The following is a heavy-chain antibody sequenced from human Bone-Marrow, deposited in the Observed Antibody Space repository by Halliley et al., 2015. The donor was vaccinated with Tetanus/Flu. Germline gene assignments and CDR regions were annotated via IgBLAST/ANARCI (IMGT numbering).Heavy chain of an antibody. V-gene: IGHV6-1*01. CDR3: ARDRSPEYSSSYFDY. D-gene: IGHD6-6*01. J-gene: IGHJ4*02. Sequence: RTYYRSKWYNDYAVSLKSRITINPDTSKNQFSLQLNSVTPEDTAVYYCARDRSPEYSSSYFDYWGQGSLVTVSS. CDR2: TYYRSKWYN.